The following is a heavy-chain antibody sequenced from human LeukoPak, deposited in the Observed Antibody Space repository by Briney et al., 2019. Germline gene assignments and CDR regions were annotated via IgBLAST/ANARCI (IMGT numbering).Heavy chain of an antibody. D-gene: IGHD7-27*01. Sequence: KASETLPLTCTVSGGSIRSGTDYWSWIRQPAGKGLEWIGRIYMSGSTDYNPSFKSRVTMSVDTSKNQVSLKLRSVTAADTAVYYCARVVWGGDFHYSLDVWGKGTTVIVSS. CDR2: IYMSGST. CDR3: ARVVWGGDFHYSLDV. CDR1: GGSIRSGTDY. V-gene: IGHV4-61*02. J-gene: IGHJ6*03.